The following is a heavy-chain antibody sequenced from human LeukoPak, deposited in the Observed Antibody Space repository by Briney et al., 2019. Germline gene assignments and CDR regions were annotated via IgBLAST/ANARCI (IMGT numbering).Heavy chain of an antibody. CDR1: GYTFTSYD. D-gene: IGHD3-22*01. V-gene: IGHV1-8*01. Sequence: ASVKVSCKASGYTFTSYDINWVRQATGQGLEWMGWMNPNSGNTGYAQKFQGRVTMTRNTSISTAYMELSSLRSEDTAVYYCARGGSMIVVVITGFDYWGQGTLVTVSS. J-gene: IGHJ4*02. CDR3: ARGGSMIVVVITGFDY. CDR2: MNPNSGNT.